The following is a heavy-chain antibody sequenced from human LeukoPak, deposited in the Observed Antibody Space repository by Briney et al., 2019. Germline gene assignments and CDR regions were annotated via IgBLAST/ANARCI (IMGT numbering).Heavy chain of an antibody. Sequence: GGSLRLSCAASGFTFNYAWMSWVRQVPGKGLEWVGQTVSEIDGGTTDYATPVRGRFTISRDDSKSTLYLQMNSLKIGDTAVYYCTTDEDWNYARKDVWGQGATVIVSS. D-gene: IGHD1-7*01. CDR3: TTDEDWNYARKDV. J-gene: IGHJ6*02. V-gene: IGHV3-15*04. CDR1: GFTFNYAW. CDR2: TVSEIDGGTT.